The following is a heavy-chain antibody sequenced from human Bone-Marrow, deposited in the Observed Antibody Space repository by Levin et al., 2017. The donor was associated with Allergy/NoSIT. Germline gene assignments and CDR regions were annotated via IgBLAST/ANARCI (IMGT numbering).Heavy chain of an antibody. Sequence: SVKVSCKASGGTFSSYAISWVRQAPGQGLEWMGGIIPIFGTANYAQKFQGRVTITADESTSTAYMELSSLRSEDTAVYYCAREYSPGWAMVRGVYFDYWGQGTLVTVSS. CDR2: IIPIFGTA. V-gene: IGHV1-69*13. CDR1: GGTFSSYA. D-gene: IGHD3-10*01. CDR3: AREYSPGWAMVRGVYFDY. J-gene: IGHJ4*02.